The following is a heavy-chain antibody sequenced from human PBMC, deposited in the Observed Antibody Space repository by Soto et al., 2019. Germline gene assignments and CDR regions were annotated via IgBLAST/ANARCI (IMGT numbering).Heavy chain of an antibody. CDR2: ISGSGGST. CDR3: AKAGYCSSATCATRYYYMDV. V-gene: IGHV3-23*01. J-gene: IGHJ6*03. D-gene: IGHD2-2*01. CDR1: GFTFSSYA. Sequence: EVQLLESGGGLVQPGGSLRLSCAASGFTFSSYAMGWVRQAPGKGLEWVSAISGSGGSTYYADSVKGRFTISRDNSKNSLYLQMNSLRAEDTAVYYCAKAGYCSSATCATRYYYMDVWGKGTTVTGSS.